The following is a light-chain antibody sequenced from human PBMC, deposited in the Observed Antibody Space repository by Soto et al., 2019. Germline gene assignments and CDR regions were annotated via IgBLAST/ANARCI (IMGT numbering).Light chain of an antibody. CDR2: DNN. J-gene: IGLJ1*01. CDR3: GTWDNSLDAYV. Sequence: QSVLTQPPSVSAAPGQRVTISCFGSGSNIGNNFVSWYQQFPGTSPKLLIYDNNKRPSGIPGRFSGPKSGTSATLDITGLQTGDEADYYCGTWDNSLDAYVFGAGTKVTVL. V-gene: IGLV1-51*01. CDR1: GSNIGNNF.